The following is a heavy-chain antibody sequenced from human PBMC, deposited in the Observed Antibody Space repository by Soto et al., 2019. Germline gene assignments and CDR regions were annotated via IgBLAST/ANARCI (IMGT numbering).Heavy chain of an antibody. CDR2: IYYSGST. J-gene: IGHJ1*01. CDR1: GGSISGYY. V-gene: IGHV4-59*01. CDR3: ARDGRFQL. Sequence: SETLSLTCTVSGGSISGYYWSWIRQPPGKGLEWIGYIYYSGSTNYNPSLKSRVTISVDTSKNQFSLKLSSVTAADTAVYYCARDGRFQLWGQGTMVTVSS.